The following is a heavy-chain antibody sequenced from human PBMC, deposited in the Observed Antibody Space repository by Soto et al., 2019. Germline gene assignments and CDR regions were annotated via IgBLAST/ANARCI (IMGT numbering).Heavy chain of an antibody. CDR2: IYYSGST. Sequence: PSETLSLTCTVSGGSISSYYWSWIRQPPGKGLEWIGYIYYSGSTNYNPSLKSRVTISVDTSKNQFSLKLSSVTAADTAVYYCARASLGATDGYGMDVWGQGTTVTVSS. D-gene: IGHD1-26*01. J-gene: IGHJ6*02. CDR3: ARASLGATDGYGMDV. V-gene: IGHV4-59*12. CDR1: GGSISSYY.